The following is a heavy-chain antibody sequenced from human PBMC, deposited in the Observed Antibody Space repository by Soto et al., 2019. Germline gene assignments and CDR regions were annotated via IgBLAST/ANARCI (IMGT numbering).Heavy chain of an antibody. CDR3: TRGGDAYKNGH. D-gene: IGHD2-21*01. CDR1: RVSISDYF. V-gene: IGHV4-59*08. J-gene: IGHJ4*02. Sequence: PSETLSLTCTVSRVSISDYFWSWIRQPPGKGLEWIGYIYYSGSTNYNPSLKSRVTISVDTSKNQFSLKLSSVTAADTAVYYCTRGGDAYKNGHWGQGTLVTV. CDR2: IYYSGST.